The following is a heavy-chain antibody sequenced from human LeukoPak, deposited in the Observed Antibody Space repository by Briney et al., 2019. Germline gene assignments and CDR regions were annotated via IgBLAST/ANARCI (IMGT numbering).Heavy chain of an antibody. CDR1: GGSFSGYY. V-gene: IGHV4-34*01. Sequence: SEILSLTCAVYGGSFSGYYWSWIRQPPGKGLEWIGEINHSGSTNYNPSLKSRVTISVDTSKNQFSLKLSSVTAADTAVYYCARVRGGVFDYWGQGTLVTVSS. CDR2: INHSGST. J-gene: IGHJ4*02. CDR3: ARVRGGVFDY.